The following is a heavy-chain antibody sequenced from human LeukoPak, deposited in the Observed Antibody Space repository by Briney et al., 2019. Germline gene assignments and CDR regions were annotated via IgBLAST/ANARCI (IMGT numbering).Heavy chain of an antibody. J-gene: IGHJ4*02. CDR1: GGSISNYY. CDR2: ISFSGST. Sequence: PSEALSLTCTGSGGSISNYYWSWIRQPPGMGLEWVGYISFSGSTNYNPSLKSRVTMSVDTSKNQFSLQLSSVTAADTAVYFCARSYGSGSYFDYWGQGNLVTVSS. CDR3: ARSYGSGSYFDY. D-gene: IGHD3-10*01. V-gene: IGHV4-59*01.